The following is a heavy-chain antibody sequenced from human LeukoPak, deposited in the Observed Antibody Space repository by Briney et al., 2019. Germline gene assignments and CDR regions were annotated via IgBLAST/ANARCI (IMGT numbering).Heavy chain of an antibody. V-gene: IGHV3-23*01. D-gene: IGHD3-10*01. J-gene: IGHJ4*02. CDR3: AKGSHLWFGELRVFDY. CDR2: SGSGGST. CDR1: GFTFSSYA. Sequence: GGSLRLSCAASGFTFSSYAMSWVRQAPGKGLEWVSASGSGGSTYYAASVKGRFTISRDNSKNTLYLQMNSLRAQDTAVYYCAKGSHLWFGELRVFDYWGQGTLVTVSS.